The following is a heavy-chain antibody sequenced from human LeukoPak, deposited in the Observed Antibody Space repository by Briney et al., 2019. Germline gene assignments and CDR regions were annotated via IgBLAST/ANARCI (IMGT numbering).Heavy chain of an antibody. J-gene: IGHJ4*02. Sequence: GGSLRLSCAASGFTFSDYYMSWIRQAPGKGLEWVSYISSSSSYTNYADSAKGRFTISRDNAKNSLYLQMNSLRAEDTAVYYCAREVAAAGALDYWGQGTLVTVSS. CDR1: GFTFSDYY. CDR3: AREVAAAGALDY. CDR2: ISSSSSYT. V-gene: IGHV3-11*06. D-gene: IGHD6-13*01.